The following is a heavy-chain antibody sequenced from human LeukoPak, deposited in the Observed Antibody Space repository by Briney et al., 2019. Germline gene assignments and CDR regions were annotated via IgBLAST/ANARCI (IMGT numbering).Heavy chain of an antibody. J-gene: IGHJ3*02. CDR3: AREDDLPGNAFDI. D-gene: IGHD1-1*01. Sequence: NTSETLSLTCTVSGGSINNNIHYWGWIRQPPGKGLEWIGSIYHSGSTYYNPSLKSRVTISVDTSKNQFSLKLSSVTAADTAVYYCAREDDLPGNAFDIWGQGTMVTVSS. CDR1: GGSINNNIHY. CDR2: IYHSGST. V-gene: IGHV4-39*07.